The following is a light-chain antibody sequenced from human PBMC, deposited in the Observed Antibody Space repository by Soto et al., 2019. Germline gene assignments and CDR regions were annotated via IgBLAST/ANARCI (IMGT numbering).Light chain of an antibody. CDR3: PSYLPPSSLEV. Sequence: QSALAQPASVSGSPGESITVSCSGSISDIGSHNYVSWYRQYPGEAPKLLIYEVHYRPSGVSSRFSGSKSGNTASLTISGLEAAHESYYFCPSYLPPSSLEVFGTGTKLAVL. CDR1: ISDIGSHNY. CDR2: EVH. V-gene: IGLV2-14*01. J-gene: IGLJ1*01.